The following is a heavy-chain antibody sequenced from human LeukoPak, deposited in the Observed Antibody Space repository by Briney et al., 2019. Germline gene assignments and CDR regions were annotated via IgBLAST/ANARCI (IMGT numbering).Heavy chain of an antibody. CDR2: ISYDGSNK. CDR1: GFTFSSYA. J-gene: IGHJ6*02. V-gene: IGHV3-30-3*01. Sequence: PGRSLRLSCAASGFTFSSYAMHWVRQAPGKGLEWVAVISYDGSNKYYADSVKGRFTISRDNSKNTLYLQMNSLRAEDTAVYYCASGEDPATYYYYYGMDVWGRGTTVTVSS. CDR3: ASGEDPATYYYYYGMDV.